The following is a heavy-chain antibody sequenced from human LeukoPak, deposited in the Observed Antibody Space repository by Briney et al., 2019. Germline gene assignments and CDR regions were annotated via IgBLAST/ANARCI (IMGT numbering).Heavy chain of an antibody. Sequence: SETLSLTCAVYGGSFSGYYWSWIRQPPGKGLEWIGEINHSGSTNYNPSLKSRVTISVDTSKNQFSLKLSSVTAADTAVYYCARADYDILTGYWLDPWGQGTLVTVSS. CDR2: INHSGST. V-gene: IGHV4-34*01. CDR3: ARADYDILTGYWLDP. D-gene: IGHD3-9*01. J-gene: IGHJ5*02. CDR1: GGSFSGYY.